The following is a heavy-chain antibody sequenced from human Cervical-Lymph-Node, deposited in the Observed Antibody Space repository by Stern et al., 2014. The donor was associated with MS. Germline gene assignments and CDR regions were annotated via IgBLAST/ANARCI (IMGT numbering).Heavy chain of an antibody. V-gene: IGHV4-34*01. Sequence: QVQLQQWGAGLLKPSETLSLTCAVYGGSFSGYYWSWIRQPPGKGLEWIGEINHSGSTKDNPPLKGRVTISVDTSKTQSSLKLSSVTAADTAVYYCASSGERTNAHHNWFDPWGQGTLVTVSS. CDR2: INHSGST. D-gene: IGHD3-10*01. CDR1: GGSFSGYY. J-gene: IGHJ5*02. CDR3: ASSGERTNAHHNWFDP.